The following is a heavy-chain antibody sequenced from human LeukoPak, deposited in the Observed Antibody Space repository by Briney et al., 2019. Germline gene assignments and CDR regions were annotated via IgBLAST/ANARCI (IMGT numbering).Heavy chain of an antibody. D-gene: IGHD3-10*01. J-gene: IGHJ5*02. Sequence: ASVKVSCEVSGYTLTELSMHWVRQAPGKGLEWMGGFDPEDGETIYAQKFQGRVTMTEDTSTDTAYMELSSLRSEDTAVYYCARFTMVRGVIASWFDPWGQGTLVTVSS. V-gene: IGHV1-24*01. CDR1: GYTLTELS. CDR2: FDPEDGET. CDR3: ARFTMVRGVIASWFDP.